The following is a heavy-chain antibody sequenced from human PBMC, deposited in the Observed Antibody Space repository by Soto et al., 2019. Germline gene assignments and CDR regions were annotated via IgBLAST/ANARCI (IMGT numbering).Heavy chain of an antibody. CDR1: GYSFTSYW. CDR3: ARLQAAAGDNDLTFDY. D-gene: IGHD6-13*01. V-gene: IGHV5-51*01. CDR2: TNPGVSET. Sequence: PGESLKISCTGFGYSFTSYWIGWVRQMPGKGLEWMGITNPGVSETRYTPSFQGQVTISADKSINTAYLQRSSLKASDTAMYYCARLQAAAGDNDLTFDYWGQGTPVTVSS. J-gene: IGHJ4*02.